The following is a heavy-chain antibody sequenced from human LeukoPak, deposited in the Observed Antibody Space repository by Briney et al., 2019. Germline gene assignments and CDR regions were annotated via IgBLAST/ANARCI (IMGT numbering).Heavy chain of an antibody. CDR1: GFTFSSEE. Sequence: GGSLRLSCAASGFTFSSEEMNCVRQAPGKGLEWGSYISSSGSTIYYADSVKGRFTISRDNAKNSLYLQMNSLRAEDTAVYYCAELGITMIGGVWGKGTTVTISS. V-gene: IGHV3-48*03. CDR2: ISSSGSTI. J-gene: IGHJ6*04. D-gene: IGHD3-10*02. CDR3: AELGITMIGGV.